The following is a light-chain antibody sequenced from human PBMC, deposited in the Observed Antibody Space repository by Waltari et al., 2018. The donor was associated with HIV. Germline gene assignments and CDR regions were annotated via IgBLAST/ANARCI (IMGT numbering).Light chain of an antibody. V-gene: IGLV2-14*03. Sequence: ALTQPASVSGSPGPSTTISCTRTDSDSRRYYFLSWYQQPPGKAPRLLIFDVSSRPSGVSSRFSGSKSGNTASLTISRLQAEDEADYFCSSYKSINKVVFGSGTKVTV. CDR3: SSYKSINKVV. CDR2: DVS. CDR1: DSDSRRYYF. J-gene: IGLJ1*01.